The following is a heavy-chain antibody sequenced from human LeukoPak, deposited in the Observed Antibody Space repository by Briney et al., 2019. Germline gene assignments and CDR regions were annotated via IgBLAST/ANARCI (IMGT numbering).Heavy chain of an antibody. CDR2: ICYDGSNK. D-gene: IGHD2-2*02. Sequence: GGSLRLSCAASGFTFSNYGMHWVRQAPGKGLEWVAVICYDGSNKYHADSVKGRFTISRDNSRDTLYLHMNSLRAEDTAVYYCARASGQLYPAADYWGQGTLVTVSS. V-gene: IGHV3-33*01. J-gene: IGHJ4*02. CDR3: ARASGQLYPAADY. CDR1: GFTFSNYG.